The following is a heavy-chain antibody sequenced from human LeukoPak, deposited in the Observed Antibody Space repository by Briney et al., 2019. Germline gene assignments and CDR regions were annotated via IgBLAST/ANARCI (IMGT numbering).Heavy chain of an antibody. CDR2: INPNSGNT. Sequence: ASVKVSCKASGYTFTSLDINWVRQATGQGLEWMGWINPNSGNTGHAQQFQGRVTMTRNTSISTAYMELSSLRSEDTAVYYCARKQWLDTEDAFDIWGQGTMVTVSS. CDR3: ARKQWLDTEDAFDI. V-gene: IGHV1-8*01. J-gene: IGHJ3*02. CDR1: GYTFTSLD. D-gene: IGHD6-19*01.